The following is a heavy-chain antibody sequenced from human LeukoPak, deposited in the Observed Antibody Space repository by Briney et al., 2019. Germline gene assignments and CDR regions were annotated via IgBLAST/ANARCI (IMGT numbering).Heavy chain of an antibody. D-gene: IGHD4-17*01. CDR1: GFTLSSYA. CDR2: ISSGGNYK. Sequence: GGSLRLSCATSGFTLSSYAMDWVRQAPGKGLEWVSSISSGGNYKYYGDSVWGRFTISRDDAKNSLYLEMNSLRAEDTAVYYCARDTRQTSVTNFDSWGQGTLVIVS. CDR3: ARDTRQTSVTNFDS. V-gene: IGHV3-21*06. J-gene: IGHJ4*02.